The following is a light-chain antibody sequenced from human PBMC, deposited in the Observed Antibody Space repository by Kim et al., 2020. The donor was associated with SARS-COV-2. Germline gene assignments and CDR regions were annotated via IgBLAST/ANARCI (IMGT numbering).Light chain of an antibody. J-gene: IGKJ4*01. V-gene: IGKV3-15*01. CDR2: GAS. CDR3: QQYKDWPLT. Sequence: VSPGATALLSLRASHRVSSDLALYQPKPGPAPRLLLYGASTRATGIPASFSGSGSGTEFTLTISSLQSEDSALYLCQQYKDWPLTIGGGTKVDIK. CDR1: HRVSSD.